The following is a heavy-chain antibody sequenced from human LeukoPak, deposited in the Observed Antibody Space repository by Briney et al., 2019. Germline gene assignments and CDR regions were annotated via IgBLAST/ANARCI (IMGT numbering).Heavy chain of an antibody. CDR2: ISSDSNYI. CDR1: GFPFSSYS. V-gene: IGHV3-21*01. J-gene: IGHJ2*01. Sequence: PGGSLRLSCAASGFPFSSYSMNWVRQAPGKGLEWVSSISSDSNYIYYPESLKGRFTISRDNAKNSLYLQMNILRAGDTAVYYCARGRSPTLGYFDLWGRGTLVTVSS. D-gene: IGHD1-26*01. CDR3: ARGRSPTLGYFDL.